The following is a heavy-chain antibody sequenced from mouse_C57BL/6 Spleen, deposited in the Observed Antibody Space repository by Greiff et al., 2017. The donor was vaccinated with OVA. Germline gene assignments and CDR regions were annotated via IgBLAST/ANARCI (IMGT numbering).Heavy chain of an antibody. CDR3: ARGLPGYYFDY. CDR1: GYAFSSSW. Sequence: VQLQQSGPELVKPGASVKISCKASGYAFSSSWMNWVKQRPGRGLEWIGRIYPGDGDTNYNGKFKGKATLTADKSSSTAYMQLSSLTSEDAAVYVWARGLPGYYFDYWGQGTTLTVSS. D-gene: IGHD3-1*01. V-gene: IGHV1-82*01. J-gene: IGHJ2*01. CDR2: IYPGDGDT.